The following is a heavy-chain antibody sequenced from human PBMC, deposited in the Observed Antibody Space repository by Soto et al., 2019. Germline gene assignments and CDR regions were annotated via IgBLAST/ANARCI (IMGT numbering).Heavy chain of an antibody. CDR2: VYHSGST. CDR1: GASINTNW. Sequence: QVQLQESGPGLVKPSGTLSLSCAVSGASINTNWWSWVRTPPGKGLQSIGGVYHSGSTNYNPSLMGRDSIVLDTATNPRSLQLSPVTPADTAMSYCARHIAVGGTRGVDYWGQGTLVTVSP. D-gene: IGHD6-19*01. CDR3: ARHIAVGGTRGVDY. J-gene: IGHJ4*02. V-gene: IGHV4-4*02.